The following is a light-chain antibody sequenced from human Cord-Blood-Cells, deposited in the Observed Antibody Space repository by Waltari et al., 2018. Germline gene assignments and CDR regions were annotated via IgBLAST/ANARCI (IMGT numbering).Light chain of an antibody. CDR1: QSVSSY. CDR2: DAS. CDR3: QQRSNWRIT. Sequence: EIVLKQSPATLSLSPGERATLSCRASQSVSSYLAWYQQKPGQAPRLLIYDASNRAAGIPARFSGSGSGTDFTLTISSLEPEDFAVYYCQQRSNWRITFGQWTRLEIK. J-gene: IGKJ5*01. V-gene: IGKV3-11*01.